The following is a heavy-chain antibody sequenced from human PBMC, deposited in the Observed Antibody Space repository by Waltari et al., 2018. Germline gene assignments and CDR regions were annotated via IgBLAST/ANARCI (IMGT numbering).Heavy chain of an antibody. Sequence: QVQLVQSGAEVKKPGSSVKVSCKASGGTFSSYTISWVRQAPGQGLEWMGRIIPILGIANYAQKFQARVTITADKSTSTAYMELSSLRSEDTAVYYCAREGPYYYDSSGYYYFDYWGQGTLVTVSS. V-gene: IGHV1-69*08. J-gene: IGHJ4*02. CDR2: IIPILGIA. CDR3: AREGPYYYDSSGYYYFDY. D-gene: IGHD3-22*01. CDR1: GGTFSSYT.